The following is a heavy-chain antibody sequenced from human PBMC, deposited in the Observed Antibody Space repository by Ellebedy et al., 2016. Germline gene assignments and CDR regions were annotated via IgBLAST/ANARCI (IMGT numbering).Heavy chain of an antibody. Sequence: SETLSLTCTVSGGSISSGGSYWSWIRQHPGKGLEWIGYIYYSGSTYYNPSLKSRVAISVDASKNQFSLKLSSVTAADTAVYYCARADSSSWYRSYHYGMDVWGRGTTVTVSS. D-gene: IGHD6-13*01. CDR2: IYYSGST. CDR3: ARADSSSWYRSYHYGMDV. V-gene: IGHV4-31*03. J-gene: IGHJ6*02. CDR1: GGSISSGGSY.